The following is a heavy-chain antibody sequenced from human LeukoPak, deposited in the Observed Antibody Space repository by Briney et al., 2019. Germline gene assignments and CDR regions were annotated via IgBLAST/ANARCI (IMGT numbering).Heavy chain of an antibody. J-gene: IGHJ4*02. CDR2: NDYTGGA. V-gene: IGHV4-59*01. CDR1: GGSISSYY. Sequence: SETLSLTCTVSGGSISSYYWSWIRQPPGKALEWIGNNDYTGGANYNPSLKSRVTILVDTSKNQFSLKLISVTAADTAVYFCARNGPHYYDNSGYLDSWGQGALVTVSS. CDR3: ARNGPHYYDNSGYLDS. D-gene: IGHD3-22*01.